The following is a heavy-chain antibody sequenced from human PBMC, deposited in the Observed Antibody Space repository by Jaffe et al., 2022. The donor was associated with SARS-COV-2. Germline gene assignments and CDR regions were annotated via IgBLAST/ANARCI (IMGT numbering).Heavy chain of an antibody. D-gene: IGHD1-26*01. J-gene: IGHJ4*02. CDR2: ISSSSSTI. V-gene: IGHV3-48*02. CDR3: ARDLGYSGSYGGFDY. CDR1: GFTFSSYS. Sequence: EVQLVESGGGLVQPGGSLRLSCAASGFTFSSYSMNWVRQAPGKGLEWVSYISSSSSTIYYADSVKGRFTISRDNAKNSLYLQMNSLRDEDTAVYYCARDLGYSGSYGGFDYWGQGTLVTVSS.